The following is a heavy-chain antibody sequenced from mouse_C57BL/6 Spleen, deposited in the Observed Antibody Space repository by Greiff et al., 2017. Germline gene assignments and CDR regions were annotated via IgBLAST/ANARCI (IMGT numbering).Heavy chain of an antibody. J-gene: IGHJ1*03. CDR2: IYPGDGDT. D-gene: IGHD2-5*01. CDR3: AREDSNPHWYFDV. CDR1: GYAFSSYW. V-gene: IGHV1-80*01. Sequence: QVQLQQSGAELVKPGASVKISCKASGYAFSSYWMNWVKQRPGKGLEWIGQIYPGDGDTNYNGKFKGKATLTADKSSSTAYMQLSSLTTEDSAVYFGAREDSNPHWYFDVWGTGTTVTVSS.